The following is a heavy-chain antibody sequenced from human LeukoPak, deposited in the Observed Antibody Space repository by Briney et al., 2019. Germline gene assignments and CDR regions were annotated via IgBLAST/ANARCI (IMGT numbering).Heavy chain of an antibody. CDR3: AREGRGNWFDP. CDR2: IYYSRST. V-gene: IGHV4-38-2*02. D-gene: IGHD1-26*01. CDR1: GYSISSGYY. J-gene: IGHJ5*02. Sequence: KSSETLSLTCTVSGYSISSGYYWGWIRQPPGKGLEWIGSIYYSRSTYYNPPLKSRVAISVDTSKNQFSLKLSSVTAADTAVYYCAREGRGNWFDPWGQGTLVTVSS.